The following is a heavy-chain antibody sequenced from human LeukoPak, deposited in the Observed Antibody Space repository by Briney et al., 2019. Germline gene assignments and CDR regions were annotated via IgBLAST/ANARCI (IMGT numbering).Heavy chain of an antibody. Sequence: GGSLRLSCAASGFTFSSYAMYWVRQAPGKGLEWVAVISYDGSNKYYADSVKGRFTISRDNSKNTLYLQMNSLRAEDTAVYYCARSYYYDSSGTPPGYWGQGTLVTVSS. CDR1: GFTFSSYA. CDR2: ISYDGSNK. CDR3: ARSYYYDSSGTPPGY. V-gene: IGHV3-30-3*01. D-gene: IGHD3-22*01. J-gene: IGHJ4*02.